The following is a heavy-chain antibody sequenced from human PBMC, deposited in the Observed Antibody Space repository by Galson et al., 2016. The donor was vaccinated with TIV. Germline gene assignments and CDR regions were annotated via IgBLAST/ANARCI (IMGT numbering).Heavy chain of an antibody. CDR3: ARRKNYGGDAFDL. CDR2: ISGSGGIT. J-gene: IGHJ3*01. V-gene: IGHV3-23*01. D-gene: IGHD4-23*01. Sequence: SLRLSCAASGFTFNNYAMHWVRQAPGKGLEWVSGISGSGGITYIAESVKGRFAISSDNSRDTLYLQLNSLRAEDAAVYFCARRKNYGGDAFDLWGQGTMVTVSS. CDR1: GFTFNNYA.